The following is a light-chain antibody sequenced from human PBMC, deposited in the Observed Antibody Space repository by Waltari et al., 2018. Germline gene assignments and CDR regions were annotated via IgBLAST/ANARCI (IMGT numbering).Light chain of an antibody. J-gene: IGKJ2*01. CDR1: QRIGTS. Sequence: EIVLTQSPATLSASPGERATLSCRASQRIGTSLAWYQQQPGQAPRLLMYSAAVRVSGIPARFSGSGSGTEFTLTISSLRSEDFALYFCHQDINWPYTFGQGTKLEIK. CDR2: SAA. CDR3: HQDINWPYT. V-gene: IGKV3-15*01.